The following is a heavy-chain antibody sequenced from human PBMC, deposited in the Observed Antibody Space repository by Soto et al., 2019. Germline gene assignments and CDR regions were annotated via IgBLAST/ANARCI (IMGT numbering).Heavy chain of an antibody. CDR2: IYYSGST. V-gene: IGHV4-39*01. Sequence: QLQLQESGPGLVKPSETLSLTCTVSGGSISSSSYYWGWMRQPPGKGLEWIGSIYYSGSTYYNPSHQRRVTRSVDTSKHQFPLKLSSVTAADTAVYDCARRPRGITGTTSCFDPWGQGTLVTVSS. CDR1: GGSISSSSYY. J-gene: IGHJ5*02. D-gene: IGHD1-7*01. CDR3: ARRPRGITGTTSCFDP.